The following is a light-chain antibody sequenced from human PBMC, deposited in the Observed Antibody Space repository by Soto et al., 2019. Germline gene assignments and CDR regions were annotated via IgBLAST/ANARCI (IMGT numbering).Light chain of an antibody. Sequence: DIQMPQSPSSVSAVVGDSVTIPCRASQGTSRWLVWYQQNPGKAPKLMIYAASTLQTGVASRFRGSGSGTDVTLTNSSLQPEDFATYYCQQTTNVPWTFGQGTNVDIK. V-gene: IGKV1-12*01. CDR2: AAS. J-gene: IGKJ1*01. CDR3: QQTTNVPWT. CDR1: QGTSRW.